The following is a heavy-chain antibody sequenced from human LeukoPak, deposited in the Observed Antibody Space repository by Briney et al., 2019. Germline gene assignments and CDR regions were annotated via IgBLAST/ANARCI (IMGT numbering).Heavy chain of an antibody. D-gene: IGHD6-19*01. J-gene: IGHJ5*02. CDR3: ASVRGYSSGWYASGFDP. CDR2: FYYSGSI. CDR1: GGSISSTSYY. V-gene: IGHV4-39*07. Sequence: SETLSLTCIVSGGSISSTSYYWGWIRQSPGKGLEWIGSFYYSGSIFDNRSLRSRVTISIDMSKNQFLLKLTSVTAADTAVYYCASVRGYSSGWYASGFDPWGQGTLVTVSS.